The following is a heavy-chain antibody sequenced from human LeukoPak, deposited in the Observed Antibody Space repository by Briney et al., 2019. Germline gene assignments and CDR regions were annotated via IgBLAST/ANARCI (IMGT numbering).Heavy chain of an antibody. CDR1: GFTFSSYS. Sequence: GGSLRLSCAASGFTFSSYSMNWVRQAPGEGLEWVSSISSRGSFIYHADSVKGRFTISRDNARNSLFLQMNSLRAEDTAVYYCARDLRYCSSASCSENGAFDIWGQGTMVTVSS. D-gene: IGHD2-2*01. CDR2: ISSRGSFI. J-gene: IGHJ3*02. V-gene: IGHV3-21*01. CDR3: ARDLRYCSSASCSENGAFDI.